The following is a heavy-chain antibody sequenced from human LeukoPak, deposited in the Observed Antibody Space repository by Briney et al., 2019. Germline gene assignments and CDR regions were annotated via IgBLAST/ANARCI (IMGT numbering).Heavy chain of an antibody. CDR1: GYTFTAYF. D-gene: IGHD3-3*01. CDR2: INPNEGGT. J-gene: IGHJ4*02. CDR3: SRERGLYYDFWSDY. Sequence: ASVKVSCKASGYTFTAYFMHWVRQTPGQGLEWMGWINPNEGGTNYEHKFQGRVTMTRDRSISTAYIELSRMRSDDTAAYYYSRERGLYYDFWSDYWGQGTLVTVSS. V-gene: IGHV1-2*07.